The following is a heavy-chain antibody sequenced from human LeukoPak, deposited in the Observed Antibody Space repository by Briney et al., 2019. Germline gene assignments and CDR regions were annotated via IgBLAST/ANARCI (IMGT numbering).Heavy chain of an antibody. CDR1: GYTFTSYD. Sequence: ASVKVSCTASGYTFTSYDINWVRQATGQGLEWMGWMNPNSGNTGYAQKFQGRVTMTRNTSISTAYIELSSLRSEDTAVYYCAREGPGYDSSGYYGYWGQGTLVTVSS. CDR3: AREGPGYDSSGYYGY. CDR2: MNPNSGNT. J-gene: IGHJ4*02. V-gene: IGHV1-8*01. D-gene: IGHD3-22*01.